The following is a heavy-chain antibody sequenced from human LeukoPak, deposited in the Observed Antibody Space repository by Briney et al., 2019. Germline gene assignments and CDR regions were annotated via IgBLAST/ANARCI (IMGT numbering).Heavy chain of an antibody. Sequence: PSETLSLTCTVPGGSISSYYWSWLRQPPGKGLEWIGYIYYSGSTNYNPSLKSRVTISVDTSKNQFSVKLSSVTAADTAVYYCASGYYGTRTLAFDYWGQGTLVTVSS. CDR2: IYYSGST. D-gene: IGHD4-17*01. J-gene: IGHJ4*02. CDR1: GGSISSYY. CDR3: ASGYYGTRTLAFDY. V-gene: IGHV4-59*01.